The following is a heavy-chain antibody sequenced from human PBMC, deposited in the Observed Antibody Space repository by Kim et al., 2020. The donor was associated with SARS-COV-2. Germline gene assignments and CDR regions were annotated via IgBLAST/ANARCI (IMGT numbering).Heavy chain of an antibody. CDR2: IYYSGST. D-gene: IGHD1-1*01. Sequence: SETLSLTCTVSGGSISSSSYYWGWIRQPPGKGLEWIGSIYYSGSTYYNPSLKSRVTISVDTSKNQFSLKLSSVTAADTAVYYCARRGTGVPFDYWGQGTLVTVSS. CDR1: GGSISSSSYY. J-gene: IGHJ4*02. CDR3: ARRGTGVPFDY. V-gene: IGHV4-39*01.